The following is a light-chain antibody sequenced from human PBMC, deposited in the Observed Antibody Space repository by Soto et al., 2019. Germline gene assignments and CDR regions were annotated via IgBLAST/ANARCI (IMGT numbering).Light chain of an antibody. CDR1: QGITNW. J-gene: IGKJ1*01. CDR3: QQYNTYSRT. CDR2: AAS. V-gene: IGKV1-12*01. Sequence: DIQMTPSPSSVSASVGDRVTITCRARQGITNWLAWYQQKPGKAPKLLIYAASGLPSGVPSRFSGSGSGTDFTLTISSLQPDDFATYFCQQYNTYSRTFGQGTKVDIK.